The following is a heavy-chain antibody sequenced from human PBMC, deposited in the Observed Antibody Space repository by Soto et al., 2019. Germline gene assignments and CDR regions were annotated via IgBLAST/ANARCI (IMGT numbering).Heavy chain of an antibody. D-gene: IGHD2-21*01. Sequence: QVSRKASGYTFNSECMHRVRHAPGQGLEWIGIINPSGGSTSYAQKFQGRVTMTRDTSTSTVYMELSSLRSEDTAVYYCARDREWGLWGCDNWGQGTRVNVSP. J-gene: IGHJ4*02. CDR3: ARDREWGLWGCDN. CDR1: GYTFNSEC. CDR2: INPSGGST. V-gene: IGHV1-46*02.